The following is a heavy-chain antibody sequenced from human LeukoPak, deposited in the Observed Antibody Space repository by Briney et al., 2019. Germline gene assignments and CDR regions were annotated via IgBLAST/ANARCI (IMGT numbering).Heavy chain of an antibody. D-gene: IGHD6-19*01. CDR1: GYTFTGYY. CDR3: ARDSVAGGGRGIDY. J-gene: IGHJ4*02. Sequence: ASVKVSCKASGYTFTGYYMHWVRQAPGQGLEWMGWINPNSGGTNYAQKFQGWVTMTRDTSISTAYMELSRLRSDDTAVYYCARDSVAGGGRGIDYWGQGTLVTVSS. CDR2: INPNSGGT. V-gene: IGHV1-2*04.